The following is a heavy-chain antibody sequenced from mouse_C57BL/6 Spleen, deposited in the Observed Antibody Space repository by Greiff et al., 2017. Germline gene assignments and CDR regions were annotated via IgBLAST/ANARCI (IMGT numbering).Heavy chain of an antibody. CDR2: IDPEDGDT. CDR1: GFNIKDYY. CDR3: TLSTMMCEYFAY. V-gene: IGHV14-1*01. D-gene: IGHD2-4*01. J-gene: IGHJ3*01. Sequence: EVQLQQSGAELVRPGASVKLSCTASGFNIKDYYMHWVKQRPEQGLEWIGRIDPEDGDTEYAPKFPGKATMTADTSSNTAYLQLSSLTSEDTAFYYCTLSTMMCEYFAYWGQETLVTVSA.